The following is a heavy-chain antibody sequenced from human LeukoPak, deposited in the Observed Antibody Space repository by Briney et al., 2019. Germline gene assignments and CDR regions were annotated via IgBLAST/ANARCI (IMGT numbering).Heavy chain of an antibody. CDR1: GGSISSGLYS. Sequence: SETLSLTCDVSGGSISSGLYSWTWLRQPPGRGLEWIGYIYQSGKTDYSPSLKSRVTISVDTSNNQFSLSLTSVTAADTAVYYCARGTSAYAFATGGLDVWGRGTTVTVSS. CDR3: ARGTSAYAFATGGLDV. CDR2: IYQSGKT. J-gene: IGHJ6*02. V-gene: IGHV4-30-2*01. D-gene: IGHD3-22*01.